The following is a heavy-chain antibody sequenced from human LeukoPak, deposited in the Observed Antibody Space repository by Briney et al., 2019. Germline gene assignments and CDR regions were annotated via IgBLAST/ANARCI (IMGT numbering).Heavy chain of an antibody. Sequence: GGSLRLSCAASGLTFSSYAMSWVRQAPGKGLEWVSAISGSGGSTYCADSVKGRFTISRDNSKNTLYLQMNSLRAEDTAVYYCANNYYGSGSLPSNFDYWGQGTLVTVSS. D-gene: IGHD3-10*01. V-gene: IGHV3-23*01. CDR1: GLTFSSYA. J-gene: IGHJ4*02. CDR2: ISGSGGST. CDR3: ANNYYGSGSLPSNFDY.